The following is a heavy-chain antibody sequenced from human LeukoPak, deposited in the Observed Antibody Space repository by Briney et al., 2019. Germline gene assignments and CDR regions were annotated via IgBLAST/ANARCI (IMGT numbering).Heavy chain of an antibody. D-gene: IGHD2-21*01. Sequence: PGGSLRLSCAASGFTFSRYWMTWVRQAPGKGLEWVANINQDGSEKYYVDSVKGRFTNSRDNAKNSLYLQMNSLRAEDTAVYYCARGYCGYTSCSPPPDTWGQGTLVTVSS. CDR3: ARGYCGYTSCSPPPDT. CDR2: INQDGSEK. J-gene: IGHJ5*02. CDR1: GFTFSRYW. V-gene: IGHV3-7*01.